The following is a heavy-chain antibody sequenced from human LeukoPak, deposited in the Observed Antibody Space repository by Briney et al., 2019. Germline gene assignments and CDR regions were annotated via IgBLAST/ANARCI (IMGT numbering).Heavy chain of an antibody. CDR1: GGTFSSYG. CDR2: IIPIFGTA. V-gene: IGHV1-69*06. Sequence: GASVKVSCKASGGTFSSYGISWVRQATGQGLEWMGGIIPIFGTANYAQKFQGRVTITADKSTRTAYMELSSLRSEDTAVYYCAIRFYYDSSGETYYFDNWGQGTLVTVSS. D-gene: IGHD3-22*01. J-gene: IGHJ4*02. CDR3: AIRFYYDSSGETYYFDN.